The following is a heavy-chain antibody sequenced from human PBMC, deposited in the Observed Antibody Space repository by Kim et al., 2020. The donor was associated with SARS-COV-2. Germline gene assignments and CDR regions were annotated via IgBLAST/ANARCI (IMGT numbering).Heavy chain of an antibody. J-gene: IGHJ6*02. V-gene: IGHV3-43*02. CDR3: AKDIEGQCSGGSCYDDYYYYYGMDV. CDR1: GFTFDDYA. D-gene: IGHD2-15*01. CDR2: ISGDGGST. Sequence: GGSLRLSCAASGFTFDDYAMHWVRQAPGKGLEWVSLISGDGGSTYYADSVKGRFTISRDNSKNSLYLQMNSLRTEDTALYYCAKDIEGQCSGGSCYDDYYYYYGMDVWGQGTTVTVSS.